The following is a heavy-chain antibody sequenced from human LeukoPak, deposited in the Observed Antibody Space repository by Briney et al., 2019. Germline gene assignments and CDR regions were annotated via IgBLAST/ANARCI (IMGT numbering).Heavy chain of an antibody. Sequence: GGSLRLSCAASGFTFSSYNMNWVRQVPGKGLEWVSSISSSSYIYYADSVKGRFTISRDNAKNSLYLQMNSLRAEDTAVYYCATWGYGDYAYWGQGTLVTVSS. CDR1: GFTFSSYN. CDR2: ISSSSYI. CDR3: ATWGYGDYAY. V-gene: IGHV3-21*01. J-gene: IGHJ4*02. D-gene: IGHD4-17*01.